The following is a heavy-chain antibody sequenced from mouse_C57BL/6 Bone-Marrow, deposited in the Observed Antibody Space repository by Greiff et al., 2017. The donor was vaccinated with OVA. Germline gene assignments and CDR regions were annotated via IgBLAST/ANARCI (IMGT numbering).Heavy chain of an antibody. V-gene: IGHV1-26*01. Sequence: EVQLQQSGPELVKPGASVTISCTASGYTFTDYYMNWVKQSHGKSLEWIGDINPNNGGTSYTQKFKGKATLTVDKSSSTAYMELRSRTSEDSAVYYCARGGAGYAMDYWGQGTSVTVSS. CDR2: INPNNGGT. CDR1: GYTFTDYY. CDR3: ARGGAGYAMDY. J-gene: IGHJ4*01.